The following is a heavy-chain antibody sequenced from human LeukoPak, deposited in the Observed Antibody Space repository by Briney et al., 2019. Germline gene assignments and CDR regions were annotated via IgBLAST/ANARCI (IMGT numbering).Heavy chain of an antibody. CDR2: IYHSGST. CDR1: GGSISSGGYS. Sequence: SETLSLTCAVSGGSISSGGYSWRWVRQPPGKGLEWIVYIYHSGSTYYNPSLKSRVTISVDRSKNQFSVKLSSVTAADTAVYYCARVWYYGSGSYVDYWGQGTLVTVSS. J-gene: IGHJ4*02. D-gene: IGHD3-10*01. CDR3: ARVWYYGSGSYVDY. V-gene: IGHV4-30-2*01.